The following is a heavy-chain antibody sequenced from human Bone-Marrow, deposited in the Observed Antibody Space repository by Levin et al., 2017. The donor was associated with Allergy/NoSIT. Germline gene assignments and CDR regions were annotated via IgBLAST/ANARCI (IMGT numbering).Heavy chain of an antibody. D-gene: IGHD6-19*01. V-gene: IGHV1-69*13. CDR3: ARDNGYSSGWSGMRAFDI. CDR1: GGTFSSYA. J-gene: IGHJ3*02. CDR2: IIPIFGTA. Sequence: SVKVSCKASGGTFSSYAISWVRQAPGQGLEWMGGIIPIFGTANYAQKFQGRVTITADESTSTAYMELSSLRSEDTAVYYCARDNGYSSGWSGMRAFDIWGQGTMVTVSS.